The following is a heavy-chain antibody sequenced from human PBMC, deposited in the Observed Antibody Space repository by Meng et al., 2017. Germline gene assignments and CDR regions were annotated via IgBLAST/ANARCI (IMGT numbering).Heavy chain of an antibody. V-gene: IGHV4-61*01. Sequence: QVPLQASGPGLVRPSETLSLTCTVSGDSVTVGSHYWSWIRQPPGKGLEWIGYIDYGGSTSYNPSLRSRVTISVDTSNNQFSLKLSSVTAADTAVFYCARTRGDYYFDYWGQGTLVTVSS. CDR3: ARTRGDYYFDY. J-gene: IGHJ4*02. CDR2: IDYGGST. CDR1: GDSVTVGSHY. D-gene: IGHD3-16*01.